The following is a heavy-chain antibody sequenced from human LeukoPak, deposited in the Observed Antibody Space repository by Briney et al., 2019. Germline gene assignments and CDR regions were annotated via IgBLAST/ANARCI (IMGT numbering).Heavy chain of an antibody. CDR2: ISYDGSNK. D-gene: IGHD5-12*01. V-gene: IGHV3-30-3*01. J-gene: IGHJ4*02. CDR3: ARDGVDIVATALGY. Sequence: GGSLRLSCAASGFTFSSYAMHWVRQAPGKGLEWVAVISYDGSNKYYADSVKGRFTISRDNSKNTLYLQMNSLRAEDTAVYYCARDGVDIVATALGYWGQGTLVTVSS. CDR1: GFTFSSYA.